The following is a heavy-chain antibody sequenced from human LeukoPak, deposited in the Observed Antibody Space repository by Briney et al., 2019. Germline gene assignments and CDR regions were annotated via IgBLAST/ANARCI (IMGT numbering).Heavy chain of an antibody. Sequence: GGSLRLSCAASGFTFSSFAMRWVRQAPGKGLEWVSAISGSGGSTYYADSVKGRFTISRDNSKNTLYLQMNSLRAEDTAVYYCAKSEPLDYFDSSGYYLDAFEIWGQGTMVTVSS. J-gene: IGHJ3*02. CDR2: ISGSGGST. CDR1: GFTFSSFA. D-gene: IGHD3-22*01. CDR3: AKSEPLDYFDSSGYYLDAFEI. V-gene: IGHV3-23*01.